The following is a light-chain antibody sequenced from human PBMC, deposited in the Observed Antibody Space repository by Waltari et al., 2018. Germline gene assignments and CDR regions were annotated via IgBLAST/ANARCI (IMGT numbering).Light chain of an antibody. CDR3: QQSYNAPLT. Sequence: DIQMTQSPSSLSASVGDRVTITCRASQSIGTFLNWYQQQPGKAPNRLIYDASNLKRGVPSRVSGSGSGTDFPLTISSLQPEDFGTYYCQQSYNAPLTFGGGTKVEIK. V-gene: IGKV1-39*01. CDR1: QSIGTF. CDR2: DAS. J-gene: IGKJ4*01.